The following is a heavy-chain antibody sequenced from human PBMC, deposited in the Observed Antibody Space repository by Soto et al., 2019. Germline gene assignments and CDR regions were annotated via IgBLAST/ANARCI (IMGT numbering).Heavy chain of an antibody. J-gene: IGHJ3*01. CDR3: ARHLGCREDTCPDDGFDD. CDR1: GGSISSTDYY. CDR2: VYNNGRT. D-gene: IGHD2-8*01. Sequence: PSETLSLTCTVSGGSISSTDYYWAWIRQPPGQVLEYIGSVYNNGRTHYNPSLKSRVTISVDTSTNQFSLKLNSVTAADTAVYFCARHLGCREDTCPDDGFDDWGQGTMVTVSS. V-gene: IGHV4-39*01.